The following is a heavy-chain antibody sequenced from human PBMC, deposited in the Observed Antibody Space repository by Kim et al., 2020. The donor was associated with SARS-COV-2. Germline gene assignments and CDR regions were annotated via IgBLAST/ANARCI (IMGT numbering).Heavy chain of an antibody. CDR2: K. Sequence: KFYADSVKGRFTISRDNSKNTLYLQMSSLTDEDTAMYYCSSLIPDDTFDVWGQGTMVTVSS. D-gene: IGHD2-8*01. V-gene: IGHV3-30*15. J-gene: IGHJ3*01. CDR3: SSLIPDDTFDV.